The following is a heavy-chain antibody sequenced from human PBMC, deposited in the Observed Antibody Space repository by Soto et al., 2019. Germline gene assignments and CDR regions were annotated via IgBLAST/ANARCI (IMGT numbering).Heavy chain of an antibody. D-gene: IGHD6-19*01. J-gene: IGHJ4*02. CDR3: AKERSSGWSFDY. CDR1: GFTFSSYW. Sequence: PGGSLRLSCAASGFTFSSYWMHWVRQAPGKGLVWVSRINSDGSSTSYADSVKGRFTISRDNSKNTLYLQMNSLRAEDTAVFYCAKERSSGWSFDYWGQGTLVTVSS. CDR2: INSDGSST. V-gene: IGHV3-74*01.